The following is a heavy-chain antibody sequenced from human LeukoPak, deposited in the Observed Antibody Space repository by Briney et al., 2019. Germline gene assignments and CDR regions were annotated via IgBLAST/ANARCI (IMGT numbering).Heavy chain of an antibody. CDR3: ARGPTSQGEGIAVAGVLEEADYFDY. J-gene: IGHJ4*02. CDR1: GGSFSGYY. Sequence: PSETLSLTCAVYGGSFSGYYWSWIRQPPGKGLEWIGEINHSGSTNYNPSLKSRVTISVDTSKNQFSLKLGSVTAADTAVYYCARGPTSQGEGIAVAGVLEEADYFDYWGQGTLVTVSS. V-gene: IGHV4-34*01. D-gene: IGHD6-19*01. CDR2: INHSGST.